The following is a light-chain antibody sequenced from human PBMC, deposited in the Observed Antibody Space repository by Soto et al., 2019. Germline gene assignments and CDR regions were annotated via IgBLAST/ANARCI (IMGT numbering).Light chain of an antibody. CDR2: DVS. J-gene: IGLJ3*02. Sequence: QSALTQPRSVSGSPGQSVTISCTGTSSDVGAYDYVSWNQQHPGKVPKLLIYDVSRRPSGVPDRFSGSKSGNTASLTISGLQAEDEADYYCCSYAGSYTWVFGGGTKVTVL. V-gene: IGLV2-11*01. CDR3: CSYAGSYTWV. CDR1: SSDVGAYDY.